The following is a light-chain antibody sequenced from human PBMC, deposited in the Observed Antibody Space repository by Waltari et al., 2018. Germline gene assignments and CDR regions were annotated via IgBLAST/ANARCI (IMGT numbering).Light chain of an antibody. Sequence: QSALTQPASVSGSPGQSITISCTGTSSDVGNYKRVSWYQQNPGKAPKLMIYAVSKRPSGVSDRFSGSKSGDMASPTISGLQPEDEAEYFCSSYAGSSKGVFGGGTKVTVL. CDR2: AVS. V-gene: IGLV2-23*02. J-gene: IGLJ2*01. CDR1: SSDVGNYKR. CDR3: SSYAGSSKGV.